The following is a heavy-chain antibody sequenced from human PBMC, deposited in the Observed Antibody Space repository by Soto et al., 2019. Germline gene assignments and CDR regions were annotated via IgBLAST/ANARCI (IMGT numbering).Heavy chain of an antibody. D-gene: IGHD1-20*01. CDR3: ARAITGTPSFDY. V-gene: IGHV3-21*01. J-gene: IGHJ4*02. Sequence: LRLSCAASGFTFSSYSMNWVRQAPGKGLEWVSSISSSSSYIYYADSVKGRFTISRDNAKNSLYLQMNSLRAEDTAVYYCARAITGTPSFDYWGQGTLVTVSS. CDR2: ISSSSSYI. CDR1: GFTFSSYS.